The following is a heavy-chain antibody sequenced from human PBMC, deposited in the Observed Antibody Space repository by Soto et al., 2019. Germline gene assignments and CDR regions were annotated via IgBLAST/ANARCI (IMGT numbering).Heavy chain of an antibody. V-gene: IGHV4-59*08. CDR2: IYYSGST. D-gene: IGHD3-10*01. Sequence: QVQLQESGPGLVKPSETLSLTCTVSGGSISSYYWSWIRQPPGKGLEWIGYIYYSGSTNYNPSLKSRVTTSVDTSKNQYSLKLSSVTAADTAVYYCARRYGSFFDIWGQGKMVTVSS. J-gene: IGHJ3*02. CDR3: ARRYGSFFDI. CDR1: GGSISSYY.